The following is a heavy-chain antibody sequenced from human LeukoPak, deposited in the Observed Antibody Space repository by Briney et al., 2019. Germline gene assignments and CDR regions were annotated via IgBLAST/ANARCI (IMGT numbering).Heavy chain of an antibody. V-gene: IGHV4-31*11. CDR2: IYYSGSA. CDR1: GGSISSADFY. CDR3: ARGHYYGSGSYYNEDY. D-gene: IGHD3-10*01. J-gene: IGHJ4*02. Sequence: PSQTLSLTCAVSGGSISSADFYWSWIRQHPGKGLEWIGFIYYSGSAYYNPSLKSRVSISVDTSKNQFSLKLSSVTAADTAVYYCARGHYYGSGSYYNEDYWGQGTLVTVSS.